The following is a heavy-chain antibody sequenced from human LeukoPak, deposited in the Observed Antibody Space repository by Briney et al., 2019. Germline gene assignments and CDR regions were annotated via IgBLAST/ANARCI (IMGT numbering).Heavy chain of an antibody. V-gene: IGHV4-39*07. CDR2: IYYSGST. Sequence: SETLSLTCTVSGGSISSTTYYWGWIRQPPGKGLEWIGNIYYSGSTYYKPSLESRVTISIDTSKNQFSLKLSSVTAADTAVYYCARVPPWGAAAGTRFAFDIWGQGTMVTVSS. CDR3: ARVPPWGAAAGTRFAFDI. J-gene: IGHJ3*02. D-gene: IGHD6-13*01. CDR1: GGSISSTTYY.